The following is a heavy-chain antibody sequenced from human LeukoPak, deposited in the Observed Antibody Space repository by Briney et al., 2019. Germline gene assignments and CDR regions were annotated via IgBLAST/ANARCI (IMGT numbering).Heavy chain of an antibody. Sequence: PGGSLRLSCAASGFTFSSYAMSWVRQAPGKGLEWVSAISGSGGSTYYADSVKGRFTISRDNSKNTLYLQMNSLRAEDTAVYHCAKDGLSSYYYDSSGYYFDGFDPWGQGTLVTVSS. CDR1: GFTFSSYA. J-gene: IGHJ5*02. V-gene: IGHV3-23*01. CDR2: ISGSGGST. D-gene: IGHD3-22*01. CDR3: AKDGLSSYYYDSSGYYFDGFDP.